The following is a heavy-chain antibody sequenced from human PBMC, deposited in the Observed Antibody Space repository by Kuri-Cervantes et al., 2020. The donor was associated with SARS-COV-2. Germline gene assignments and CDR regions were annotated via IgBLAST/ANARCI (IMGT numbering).Heavy chain of an antibody. CDR2: IQEDGNEK. V-gene: IGHV3-7*03. J-gene: IGHJ4*02. CDR1: GFTFSKYW. Sequence: GESLKISCAASGFTFSKYWMNWVRQAPGKGLEWVANIQEDGNEKYYVDSVKGRFTISRDNARNSLDLLLKSLRVEDTAVYYCAKEQYSSIPTYFDYWGQGTLVTVSS. D-gene: IGHD6-13*01. CDR3: AKEQYSSIPTYFDY.